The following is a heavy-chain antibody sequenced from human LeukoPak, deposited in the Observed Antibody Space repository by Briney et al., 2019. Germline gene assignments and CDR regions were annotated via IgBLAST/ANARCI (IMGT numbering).Heavy chain of an antibody. CDR1: GFTFSNYA. V-gene: IGHV3-23*01. CDR3: AKDPSRTLGYCNGGSCHSGYYFDY. J-gene: IGHJ4*02. Sequence: GGSLRLSCAASGFTFSNYAMGWVRQAPGKGLEWVSGISGSGDSTNYADSVKGRFTVSRDNSKNTLYLQMTSLRAEDTAIYFCAKDPSRTLGYCNGGSCHSGYYFDYWGQGTLVTVSS. CDR2: ISGSGDST. D-gene: IGHD2-15*01.